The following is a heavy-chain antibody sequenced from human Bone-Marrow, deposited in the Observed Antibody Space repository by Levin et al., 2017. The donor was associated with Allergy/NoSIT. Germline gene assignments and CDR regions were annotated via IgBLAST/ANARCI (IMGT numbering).Heavy chain of an antibody. CDR2: ISYDGSNK. CDR1: GFTFSSYA. CDR3: ARDKVKRVNLYYFDY. D-gene: IGHD5-24*01. J-gene: IGHJ4*02. Sequence: GGSLRLSCAASGFTFSSYAMHWVRQAPGKGLEWVAVISYDGSNKYYADSVKGRFTISRDNSKNTLYLQMNSLRAEDTAVYYCARDKVKRVNLYYFDYWGQGTLVTVSS. V-gene: IGHV3-30-3*01.